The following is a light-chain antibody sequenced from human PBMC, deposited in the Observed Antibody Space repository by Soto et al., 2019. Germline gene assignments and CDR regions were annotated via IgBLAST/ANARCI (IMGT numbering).Light chain of an antibody. V-gene: IGKV3D-20*01. CDR1: QSVSSGY. J-gene: IGKJ1*01. CDR3: QQYGRSPWT. CDR2: DAS. Sequence: EIVLTQSPATLSLSPGERATLSCGASQSVSSGYLAWYQQKPGLAPRLLIYDASSRATGIPDRFSGSGSGTDFTLTISRLEPEDFAVYYCQQYGRSPWTFGQGTKVEIK.